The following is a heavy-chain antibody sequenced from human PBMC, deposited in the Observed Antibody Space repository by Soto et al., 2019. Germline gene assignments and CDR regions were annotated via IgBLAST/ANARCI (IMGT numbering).Heavy chain of an antibody. CDR1: GFRFSNYA. D-gene: IGHD3-10*01. J-gene: IGHJ5*02. CDR3: AVLYGSGSRWFDP. Sequence: GSLRLSCAASGFRFSNYAMNWVRQAPGKGLEWIATMDYRGSTYYNPSLKSRVTISVDTSKNQFSLKLSSVTAADTAVYYCAVLYGSGSRWFDPWGQGTLVTVSS. V-gene: IGHV4-39*01. CDR2: MDYRGST.